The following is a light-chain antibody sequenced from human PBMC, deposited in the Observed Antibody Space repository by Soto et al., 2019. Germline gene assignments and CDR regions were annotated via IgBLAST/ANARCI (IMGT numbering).Light chain of an antibody. Sequence: EFVLTQSPGTLCLSPGEGAKLTCRASQTVRNNYLAWYQQKPGQAPRLLIYDASSRATGIPDRFSGGWSGTDFTLTISRLEPEDFAVYYCQQYGSSGTFGQGTKVDIK. V-gene: IGKV3-20*01. J-gene: IGKJ1*01. CDR1: QTVRNNY. CDR2: DAS. CDR3: QQYGSSGT.